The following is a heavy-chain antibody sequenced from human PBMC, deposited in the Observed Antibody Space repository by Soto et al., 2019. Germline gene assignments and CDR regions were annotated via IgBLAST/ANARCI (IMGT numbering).Heavy chain of an antibody. Sequence: GSLRLSCAASGFTFSSYSMNWVRQAPGKGLEWFSYISSSSSTIYYADSVKGRFTISRDNAKNSLYLQMNSLRAEDTAVYYCARDLNLGSFDYWGQGTLVTVSS. CDR1: GFTFSSYS. CDR3: ARDLNLGSFDY. J-gene: IGHJ4*02. V-gene: IGHV3-48*01. CDR2: ISSSSSTI.